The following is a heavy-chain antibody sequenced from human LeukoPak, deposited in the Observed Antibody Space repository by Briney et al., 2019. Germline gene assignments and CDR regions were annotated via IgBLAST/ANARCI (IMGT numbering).Heavy chain of an antibody. CDR3: ATPSGPYGLGFDY. CDR2: INHSGST. V-gene: IGHV4-34*01. Sequence: SETLSLTCAVYGGSFSGYYWSWIRQPPGKGLEWIGEINHSGSTNYNPSLKSRVTISVDTSKNQFSLKLSSVTAADTAVYYCATPSGPYGLGFDYWGQGTLVTVSS. J-gene: IGHJ4*02. CDR1: GGSFSGYY. D-gene: IGHD3-10*01.